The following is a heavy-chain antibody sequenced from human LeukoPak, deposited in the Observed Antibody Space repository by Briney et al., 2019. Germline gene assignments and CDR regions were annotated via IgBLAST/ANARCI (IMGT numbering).Heavy chain of an antibody. D-gene: IGHD1-26*01. CDR2: INHSGST. CDR3: ARGRARGRVSLDY. J-gene: IGHJ4*02. V-gene: IGHV4-34*01. Sequence: SETLSLTCAVYGGSFSGYYWSWIRQPPGKGLEWIGEINHSGSTNYNPSLKSRVTISVDTSKNQFSLKLSSVTAADTAVYYCARGRARGRVSLDYWGQGTLVTVSS. CDR1: GGSFSGYY.